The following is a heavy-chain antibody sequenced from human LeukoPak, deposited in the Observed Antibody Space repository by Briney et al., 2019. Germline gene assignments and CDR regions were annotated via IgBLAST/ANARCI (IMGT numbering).Heavy chain of an antibody. J-gene: IGHJ6*03. CDR2: ISSSSSTI. V-gene: IGHV3-48*01. CDR3: ARDRGEYYYYYYYMDV. D-gene: IGHD3-16*01. CDR1: GFTFSSYS. Sequence: GGSLRLSCAASGFTFSSYSMNWVRQAPGKGLEWGSYISSSSSTIYYADSVKGRFTISRDNAKNSLYLQMNSLRAEDTAVYYCARDRGEYYYYYYYMDVWGKGTTVTVSS.